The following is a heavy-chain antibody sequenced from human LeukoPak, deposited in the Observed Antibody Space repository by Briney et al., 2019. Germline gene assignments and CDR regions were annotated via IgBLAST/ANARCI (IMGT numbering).Heavy chain of an antibody. J-gene: IGHJ4*02. Sequence: PGRSLRLSCAASGFTFSSYGMHWVRQAPGKGLEWVAVIWYDGSNKYYADSVKGRFTISRDNSKNTLYLQMNSLRAEDTAVYYCASADYGDYHFDYWGQGTLVTVSS. CDR3: ASADYGDYHFDY. CDR1: GFTFSSYG. D-gene: IGHD4-17*01. CDR2: IWYDGSNK. V-gene: IGHV3-33*01.